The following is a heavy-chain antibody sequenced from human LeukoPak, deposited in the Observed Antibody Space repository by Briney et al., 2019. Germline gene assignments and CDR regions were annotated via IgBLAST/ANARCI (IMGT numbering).Heavy chain of an antibody. CDR3: ARDGYCSSTSCLREY. V-gene: IGHV3-21*01. J-gene: IGHJ4*02. CDR1: AFSLNAYN. Sequence: GGSLRLSCAASAFSLNAYNMNWVRQAPGKGLEWVSSISYTGTYIYYADSVKGRFTISRDNAQNSLYLQMNSLRAEDTAVYYCARDGYCSSTSCLREYWGQGTLVTVSS. D-gene: IGHD2-2*01. CDR2: ISYTGTYI.